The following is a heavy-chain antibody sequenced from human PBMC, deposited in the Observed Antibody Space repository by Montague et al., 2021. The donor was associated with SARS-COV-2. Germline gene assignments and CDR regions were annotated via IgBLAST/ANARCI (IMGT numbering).Heavy chain of an antibody. D-gene: IGHD1-26*01. Sequence: SLRLSCAASGFYSSYAMHWVRQAPGKGLEWVALISNDGSNKHYADSVKGRFTISRDNSKSTLYLQVNSLRAEDTAVYYCARESGSFHDGGYFDYWGQGSLVTVSS. CDR2: ISNDGSNK. CDR3: ARESGSFHDGGYFDY. V-gene: IGHV3-30*04. CDR1: GFYSSYA. J-gene: IGHJ4*02.